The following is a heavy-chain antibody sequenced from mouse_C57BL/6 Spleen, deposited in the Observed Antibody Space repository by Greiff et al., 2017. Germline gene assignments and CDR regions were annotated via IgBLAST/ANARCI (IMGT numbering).Heavy chain of an antibody. CDR2: ISNGGGST. CDR3: ARQRDWDGYVDV. Sequence: DVKLVESGGGLVQPGGSLKLSCAASGFTFSDYYMYWVRQTPEKRLEWVAYISNGGGSTYYPDTLKGRFTIARDKSKNTLYLQMSRLKSEDTAMYYCARQRDWDGYVDVWGTGTTVTVSS. J-gene: IGHJ1*03. CDR1: GFTFSDYY. V-gene: IGHV5-12*01. D-gene: IGHD4-1*01.